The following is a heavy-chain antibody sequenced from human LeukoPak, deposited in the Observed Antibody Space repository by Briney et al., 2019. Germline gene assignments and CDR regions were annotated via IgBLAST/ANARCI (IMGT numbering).Heavy chain of an antibody. CDR2: IWYDGSNK. Sequence: GGSLRLSCAASGFTFSSYGMHWVRQAPGKGLEWVAVIWYDGSNKYYADSVKSRFTISRDNSKNTLYLQMNSLRAEDTAVYYCARDQNYYGYDYWGQGTLVTVSS. J-gene: IGHJ4*02. D-gene: IGHD3-10*01. CDR1: GFTFSSYG. V-gene: IGHV3-33*01. CDR3: ARDQNYYGYDY.